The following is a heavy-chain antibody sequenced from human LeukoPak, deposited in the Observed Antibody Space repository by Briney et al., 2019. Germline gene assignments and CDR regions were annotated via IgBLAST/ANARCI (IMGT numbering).Heavy chain of an antibody. Sequence: GGSLRLSCAASGFTFSSYSMNWVRQAPGKGLEWVSYISSSSSTIYYADSVKGRFTISRDNAKNSLYLQMNSLRAEDTAVYYCARDLEFPSGYWGQGTLVTVSS. CDR3: ARDLEFPSGY. V-gene: IGHV3-48*04. D-gene: IGHD3-3*01. CDR2: ISSSSSTI. J-gene: IGHJ4*02. CDR1: GFTFSSYS.